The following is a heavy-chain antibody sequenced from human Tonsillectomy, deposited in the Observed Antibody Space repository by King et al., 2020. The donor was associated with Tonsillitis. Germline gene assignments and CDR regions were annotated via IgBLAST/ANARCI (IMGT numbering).Heavy chain of an antibody. J-gene: IGHJ4*02. D-gene: IGHD3-10*01. CDR3: ARDLYGGFGDFGY. V-gene: IGHV4-59*01. CDR1: GGSISSYY. Sequence: QLQESGPGLVKPSETLSLTCTGSGGSISSYYWSWIRQPPGKGLEWIGYIYYSGSTNYNPSLKSRATISIHTSKNPFSLKLGSVTSAETAVYYWARDLYGGFGDFGYWGQGTLVTVSS. CDR2: IYYSGST.